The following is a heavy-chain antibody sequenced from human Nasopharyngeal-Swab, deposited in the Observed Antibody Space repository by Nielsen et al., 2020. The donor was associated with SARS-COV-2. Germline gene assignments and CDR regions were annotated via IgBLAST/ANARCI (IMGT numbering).Heavy chain of an antibody. V-gene: IGHV3-23*01. J-gene: IGHJ4*02. CDR3: AKDLRGPYFF. CDR1: GFGFSRYS. CDR2: IGGSGVNT. Sequence: GESLKISCAASGFGFSRYSMNWVRQAPGKGLEWVSGIGGSGVNTNYADSVRGRFTISRDNSKNTLSLQMNSLRAEDTAVYYCAKDLRGPYFFWGQGTLVTVSS. D-gene: IGHD2/OR15-2a*01.